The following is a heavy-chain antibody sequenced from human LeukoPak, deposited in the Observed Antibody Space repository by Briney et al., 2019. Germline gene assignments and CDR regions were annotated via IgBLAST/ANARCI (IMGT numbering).Heavy chain of an antibody. Sequence: ASVKVSCKASGYTFTSYGISWVRQAPGQGLEWMGWISAYNGNTNYAQKLQGRVTMTTDTSTSTAYMELSSLRSEDTAVYYCARAFHELIYFDYWGQGTLVTVSS. D-gene: IGHD1-7*01. CDR3: ARAFHELIYFDY. J-gene: IGHJ4*02. CDR1: GYTFTSYG. CDR2: ISAYNGNT. V-gene: IGHV1-18*01.